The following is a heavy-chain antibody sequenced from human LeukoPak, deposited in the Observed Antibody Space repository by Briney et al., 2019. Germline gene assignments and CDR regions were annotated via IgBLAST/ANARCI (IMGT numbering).Heavy chain of an antibody. CDR3: ARIKRSSWGTYDYYYMDV. CDR1: GFTVSTYY. Sequence: GGSLRLSCAASGFTVSTYYMTWVRQAPGKGLEWVSYISGSGNTIFYADSVKGRFAISRDNAKNSLYLQMNSLRAEDTAVYYCARIKRSSWGTYDYYYMDVWGKGTTVTASS. J-gene: IGHJ6*03. V-gene: IGHV3-11*01. CDR2: ISGSGNTI. D-gene: IGHD3-16*01.